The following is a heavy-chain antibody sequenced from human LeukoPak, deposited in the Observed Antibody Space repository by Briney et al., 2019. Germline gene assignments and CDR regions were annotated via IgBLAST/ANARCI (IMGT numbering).Heavy chain of an antibody. CDR2: ISSSGSTI. V-gene: IGHV3-11*01. Sequence: RGSLRLSCAASGFTFSDYYMSWIRQAPGKGLEWVSYISSSGSTIYYADSVKGRFTISRDNAKNSLYLQMNSLRAEDTAVYYCAKVRSLGPPEDCFDIWGQGTMVTVSS. CDR3: AKVRSLGPPEDCFDI. J-gene: IGHJ3*02. D-gene: IGHD3-16*01. CDR1: GFTFSDYY.